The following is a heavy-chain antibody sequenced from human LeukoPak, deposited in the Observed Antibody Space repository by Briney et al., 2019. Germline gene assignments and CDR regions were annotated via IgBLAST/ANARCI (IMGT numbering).Heavy chain of an antibody. D-gene: IGHD4-17*01. CDR1: GGSISSYY. Sequence: SGTLSLTCPGSGGSISSYYWSWMRPPPGKGLGGSGYIYYSGSTNYNPSLKSRVTISLDTSKNQFSLKLSSVTAAHTAVYYCARADYGDYVGLLGYFDYWGQGTLVPVSS. V-gene: IGHV4-59*01. CDR3: ARADYGDYVGLLGYFDY. J-gene: IGHJ4*02. CDR2: IYYSGST.